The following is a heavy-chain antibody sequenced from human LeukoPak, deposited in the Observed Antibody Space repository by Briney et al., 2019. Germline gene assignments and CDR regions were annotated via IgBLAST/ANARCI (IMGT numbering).Heavy chain of an antibody. CDR1: GGSFSGYY. CDR2: INHSGST. J-gene: IGHJ5*02. CDR3: ARGPRTYCSSTSCFVSWFDP. D-gene: IGHD2-2*01. V-gene: IGHV4-34*01. Sequence: SETLSLTCAVYGGSFSGYYWSWIRQPPGKGLEWIGEINHSGSTNYNPSLKSRVTISVDTSKNQFSLKLSSVTAADTAVYYCARGPRTYCSSTSCFVSWFDPWGQGTLVTVSS.